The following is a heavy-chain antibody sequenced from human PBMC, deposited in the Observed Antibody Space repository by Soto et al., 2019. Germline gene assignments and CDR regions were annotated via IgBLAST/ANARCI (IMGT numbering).Heavy chain of an antibody. D-gene: IGHD2-8*01. J-gene: IGHJ6*02. Sequence: PSETLSLTCTVSGGSISSSSYYWGWIRQPPGKGLEWIGSIYYSGSTYYNPSLKSRVTISVDTSKNQFSLKLSSVTAADTAVYYCATARGGYCTNGVCYTRRRYYYYGMDVWGQGTTVTVSS. V-gene: IGHV4-39*01. CDR2: IYYSGST. CDR1: GGSISSSSYY. CDR3: ATARGGYCTNGVCYTRRRYYYYGMDV.